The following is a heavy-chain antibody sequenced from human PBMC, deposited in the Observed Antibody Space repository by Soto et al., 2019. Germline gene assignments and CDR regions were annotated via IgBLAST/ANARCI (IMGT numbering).Heavy chain of an antibody. Sequence: QVQLVQSGAEVKKPGSSVKVSCKASGGTFSSYAISRVRQAPGQGLEWMGEIIPIFGTGNYAQKCQGRVTITADEPTSTACMELSSLRSEDTAVYYCERAGGEMATQSWGFYYYGMDVWGQGTTVTVSS. D-gene: IGHD2-15*01. V-gene: IGHV1-69*01. J-gene: IGHJ6*02. CDR1: GGTFSSYA. CDR2: IIPIFGTG. CDR3: ERAGGEMATQSWGFYYYGMDV.